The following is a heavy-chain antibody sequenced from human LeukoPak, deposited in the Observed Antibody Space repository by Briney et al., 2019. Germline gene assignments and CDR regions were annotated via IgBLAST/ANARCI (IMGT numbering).Heavy chain of an antibody. V-gene: IGHV1-24*01. J-gene: IGHJ4*02. Sequence: ASVKVSCKVSGYSLTELSMHWVRQAPGKGLEWMGGFDPGNGETIFTKNFQGRVTMTDDTSTDTAYMELSSLRSEDTVVYYCTGGTFYRLLDYWGQGTLVTVSS. D-gene: IGHD2/OR15-2a*01. CDR2: FDPGNGET. CDR1: GYSLTELS. CDR3: TGGTFYRLLDY.